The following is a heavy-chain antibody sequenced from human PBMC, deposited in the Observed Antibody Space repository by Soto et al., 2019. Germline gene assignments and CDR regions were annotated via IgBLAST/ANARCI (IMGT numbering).Heavy chain of an antibody. V-gene: IGHV3-23*01. D-gene: IGHD3-9*01. J-gene: IGHJ5*02. CDR1: GFTFSSYA. CDR2: ISGSGGST. Sequence: PGGSLRLSCAASGFTFSSYAMSWVRQAPGKGLEWVSAISGSGGSTYYADSVRGRFTISRDNSKNTLYLQMNSLRAEDTAVYYCAKEERYFDWLPPSDPWGQGTLVTVSS. CDR3: AKEERYFDWLPPSDP.